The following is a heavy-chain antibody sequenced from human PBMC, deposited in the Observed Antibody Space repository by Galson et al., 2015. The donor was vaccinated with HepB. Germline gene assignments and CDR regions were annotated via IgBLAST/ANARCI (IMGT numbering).Heavy chain of an antibody. CDR2: ISSSGDST. V-gene: IGHV3-23*01. CDR1: GFTFSSAA. CDR3: AKDMQATY. D-gene: IGHD2-2*01. Sequence: SLRLSCAASGFTFSSAAMTWVRQAPGKGLEWVSLISSSGDSTYYADSVKGRFTISRDDSKNTLYLHMNNLRAEDTAVYYRAKDMQATYWGQGTQVTVSS. J-gene: IGHJ4*02.